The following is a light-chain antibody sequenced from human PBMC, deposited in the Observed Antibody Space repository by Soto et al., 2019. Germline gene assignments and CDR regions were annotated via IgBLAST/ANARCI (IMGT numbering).Light chain of an antibody. CDR2: SNI. Sequence: QSVLTQPTSASGTPGQRVTISCSGGSSNIGSNTVNWYQQLPGAAPKLLIYSNIHRPSGAPDRFSGSTSDTSASLAISGLQSEDEADYFCSAWDDILNGWLFGGGTKVTVL. J-gene: IGLJ3*02. V-gene: IGLV1-44*01. CDR1: SSNIGSNT. CDR3: SAWDDILNGWL.